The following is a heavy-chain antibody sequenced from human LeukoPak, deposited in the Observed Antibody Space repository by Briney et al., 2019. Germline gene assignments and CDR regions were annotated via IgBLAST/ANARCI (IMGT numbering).Heavy chain of an antibody. CDR3: ARDLAIVGATYYYYGMDV. CDR2: ISYDGSNK. Sequence: GGSLRLSCAASGFTFSSYAMHWVRQAPGKGLEWVAVISYDGSNKYYADSVKGRFTISRDNSKNTLYLQMNSLRAEDTAVYYCARDLAIVGATYYYYGMDVWGQGTTVTVSS. V-gene: IGHV3-30-3*01. J-gene: IGHJ6*02. D-gene: IGHD1-26*01. CDR1: GFTFSSYA.